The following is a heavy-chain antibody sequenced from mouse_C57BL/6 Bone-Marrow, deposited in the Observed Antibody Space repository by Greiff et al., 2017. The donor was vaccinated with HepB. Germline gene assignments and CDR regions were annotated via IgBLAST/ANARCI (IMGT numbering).Heavy chain of an antibody. D-gene: IGHD1-1*01. CDR1: GFTFSNYW. J-gene: IGHJ1*03. CDR3: TEGLDITTVEGTYFDV. CDR2: IRLKSDNYAT. V-gene: IGHV6-3*01. Sequence: EVKLQESGGGLVQPGGSMKLSCVASGFTFSNYWMNWVRQSPEKGLEWVAQIRLKSDNYATHYAESVKGRFTISRDDSKSSVYLQMNNLRAEDTGIYYCTEGLDITTVEGTYFDVWGTGTTVTVSS.